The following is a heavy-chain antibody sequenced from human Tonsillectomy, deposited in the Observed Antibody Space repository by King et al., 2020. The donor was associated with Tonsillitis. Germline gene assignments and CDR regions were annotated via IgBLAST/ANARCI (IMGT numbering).Heavy chain of an antibody. CDR3: ARGERGVVFFDF. V-gene: IGHV7-4-1*02. CDR2: INANTGNP. D-gene: IGHD3-10*01. J-gene: IGHJ4*02. CDR1: GYTFSGHY. Sequence: VQLVESGAEVKEPGASVKVSCKASGYTFSGHYIHWVRQAPGQGLEWMGWINANTGNPTYAQGFTGRFVFSVDTSVSTAYMQISSLKAEDTAVYYCARGERGVVFFDFWGQGTLVTVSS.